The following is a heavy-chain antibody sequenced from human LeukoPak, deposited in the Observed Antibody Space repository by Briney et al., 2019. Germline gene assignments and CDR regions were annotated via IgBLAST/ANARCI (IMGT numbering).Heavy chain of an antibody. D-gene: IGHD4-17*01. Sequence: PERSLRLSCAASGFTFSGYWMHWVRQAPGEGLVWVSRIDTDGSTITYADSVKGRFTISRDNAKNTLYLQMNSLRVEDTSVYYCARDSAYGLDYWGQGTLVTVSS. J-gene: IGHJ4*02. CDR3: ARDSAYGLDY. V-gene: IGHV3-74*01. CDR2: IDTDGSTI. CDR1: GFTFSGYW.